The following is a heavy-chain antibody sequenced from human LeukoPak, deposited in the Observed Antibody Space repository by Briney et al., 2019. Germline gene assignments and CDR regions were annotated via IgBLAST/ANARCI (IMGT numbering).Heavy chain of an antibody. D-gene: IGHD2-2*01. V-gene: IGHV3-66*01. CDR3: ARDRAMRVPAAMRVDYYGLDV. CDR1: GFTVSSNY. Sequence: PGGSLRLSCAVSGFTVSSNYMSWVRQAPGKGLEWVSVVYSGGSTYYADSVKGRFTISRDNSKNTLYLQMNSLRAEDTAVYYCARDRAMRVPAAMRVDYYGLDVWGKGTTVTVSS. J-gene: IGHJ6*04. CDR2: VYSGGST.